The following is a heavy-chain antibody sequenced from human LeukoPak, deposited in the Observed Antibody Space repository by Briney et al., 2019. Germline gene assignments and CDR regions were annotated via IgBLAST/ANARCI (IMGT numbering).Heavy chain of an antibody. CDR1: GYTLTELS. CDR2: FDPEDGET. CDR3: ATGPPGGDWPWY. V-gene: IGHV1-24*01. J-gene: IGHJ4*02. D-gene: IGHD2-21*02. Sequence: ASVKVSCKVSGYTLTELSMHWVRQAPGKGLEWMGGFDPEDGETIYAQKFQGRVTMTEDTSTDTAYMELGSLRSEDTAVYYCATGPPGGDWPWYWGQGTLVTVSS.